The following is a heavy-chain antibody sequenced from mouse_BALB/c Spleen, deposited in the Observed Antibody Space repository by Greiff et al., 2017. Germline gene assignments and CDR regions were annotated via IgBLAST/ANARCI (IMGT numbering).Heavy chain of an antibody. D-gene: IGHD2-4*01. CDR1: GFTFSSYA. Sequence: EVKVVESGGGLVKPGGSLKLSCAASGFTFSSYAMSWVRQSPEKRLEWVAEISSGGSYTYYPDTVTGRFTISRDNAKNTLYLEMSSLRSEDTAMYYCARGINYAMDYWGRGTSVTGSS. J-gene: IGHJ4*01. CDR3: ARGINYAMDY. CDR2: ISSGGSYT. V-gene: IGHV5-9-4*01.